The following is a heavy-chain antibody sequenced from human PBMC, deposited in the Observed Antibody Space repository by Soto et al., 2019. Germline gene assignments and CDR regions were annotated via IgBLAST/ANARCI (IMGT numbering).Heavy chain of an antibody. CDR2: INHSGST. V-gene: IGHV4-34*01. Sequence: PSETLSLTCAVYGGSFSGYYWSWIRQPPGKGLEWIGEINHSGSTNYNPSLKSRVTISVDTSKNQFSLKLSSVTAADTAVYYCARWRYYYGSGSYYGMDVWGQGTTVT. J-gene: IGHJ6*02. D-gene: IGHD3-10*01. CDR1: GGSFSGYY. CDR3: ARWRYYYGSGSYYGMDV.